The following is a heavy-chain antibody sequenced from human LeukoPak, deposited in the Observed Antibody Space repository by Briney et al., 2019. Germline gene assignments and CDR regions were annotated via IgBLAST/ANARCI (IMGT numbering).Heavy chain of an antibody. CDR3: AKDLTGDNDY. V-gene: IGHV3-23*01. CDR1: GFTFSSCS. J-gene: IGHJ4*02. D-gene: IGHD7-27*01. Sequence: GGSLRLSCVASGFTFSSCSMNWVRQGPGKGLEWVSGISGSGGSTYYADSVKGRFTVSRDNSKNTLYLQMNSLRAEDRAVYYCAKDLTGDNDYWGQGTLVTVSS. CDR2: ISGSGGST.